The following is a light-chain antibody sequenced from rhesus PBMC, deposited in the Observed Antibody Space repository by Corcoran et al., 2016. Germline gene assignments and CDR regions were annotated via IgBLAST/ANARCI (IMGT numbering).Light chain of an antibody. CDR2: KAS. Sequence: DIQMTQSPSSLYASIGDRATITCRTSDSVNNQLNWYQQKPGKAPKILIYKASTLQSGVPSRFSGSGSWTDFTLTISSLLPEDFAIYCCPHSYGPPLTFVGGTKVELK. CDR1: DSVNNQ. CDR3: PHSYGPPLT. J-gene: IGKJ4*01. V-gene: IGKV1-74*01.